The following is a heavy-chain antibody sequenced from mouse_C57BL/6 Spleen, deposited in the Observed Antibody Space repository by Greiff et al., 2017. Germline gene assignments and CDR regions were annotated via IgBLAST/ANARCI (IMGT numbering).Heavy chain of an antibody. J-gene: IGHJ4*01. CDR3: ASSRTTVYYYAMDD. CDR2: INPSSGYT. CDR1: GYTFTSYW. D-gene: IGHD1-1*01. Sequence: VQLMQSGAELVKPGASVKLSCKASGYTFTSYWMHWVKQRPGQGLEWIGYINPSSGYTKYNEKFKDKATLTADKSSSTAYMQLSSLTYEDSAVYYWASSRTTVYYYAMDDWGQGTSVTVSS. V-gene: IGHV1-7*01.